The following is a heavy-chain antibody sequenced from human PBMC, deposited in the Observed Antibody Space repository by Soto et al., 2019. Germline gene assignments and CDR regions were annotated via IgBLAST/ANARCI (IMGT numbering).Heavy chain of an antibody. CDR3: AKDRQISPRLPGYFDY. CDR1: GFTFSSYG. J-gene: IGHJ4*02. Sequence: GGSLRLSCAASGFTFSSYGMHWVRQAPGKGLEWVAVISYDGSNKYYADSVKGRFTISRDNSKNTLYLQMNSLSAEDTAVYYCAKDRQISPRLPGYFDYWGQGTLVTVSS. CDR2: ISYDGSNK. V-gene: IGHV3-30*18. D-gene: IGHD2-15*01.